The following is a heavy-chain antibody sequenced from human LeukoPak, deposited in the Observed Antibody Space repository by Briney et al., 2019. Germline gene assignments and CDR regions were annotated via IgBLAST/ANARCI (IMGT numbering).Heavy chain of an antibody. CDR3: ARDEKGHASGWTQLDV. J-gene: IGHJ6*04. CDR2: GSSSGNA. Sequence: SETLSLTCSVSGGSISSSVHYWGWVRQPPGKGLEWIVSGSSSGNACYNPSLKSRVTVSVDTSKNQFSLKVTSVTAADTAVYYCARDEKGHASGWTQLDVWGKGTTVTVSS. CDR1: GGSISSSVHY. D-gene: IGHD6-19*01. V-gene: IGHV4-39*07.